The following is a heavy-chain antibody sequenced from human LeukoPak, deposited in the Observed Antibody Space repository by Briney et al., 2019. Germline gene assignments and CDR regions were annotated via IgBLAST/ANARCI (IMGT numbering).Heavy chain of an antibody. CDR3: ARDKDRWGYYYGMDV. CDR1: GFTFSSYS. CDR2: IKQDGSEK. J-gene: IGHJ6*02. V-gene: IGHV3-7*01. Sequence: PGGSLRLSCAASGFTFSSYSMNWVRQAPGKGLERVANIKQDGSEKYYVDSVKGRFTITRDNAKNSLYLQMNSLRAEDTAVYYCARDKDRWGYYYGMDVWGQGTTVTVSS. D-gene: IGHD3-16*01.